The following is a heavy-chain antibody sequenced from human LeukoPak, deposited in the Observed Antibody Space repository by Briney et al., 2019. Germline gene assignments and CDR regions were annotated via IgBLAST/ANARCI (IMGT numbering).Heavy chain of an antibody. J-gene: IGHJ4*02. Sequence: SQTLSLTCTVSGGSFSSDGWSWIRQPAGKGLEWIGRFYDSGSTNYNPSFQSRVTISVDTSKKQFSLRLFSVTAADTGVYYCARESIPTAGPFDYWGQGILVTVSS. CDR1: GGSFSSDG. D-gene: IGHD6-13*01. CDR3: ARESIPTAGPFDY. CDR2: FYDSGST. V-gene: IGHV4-61*02.